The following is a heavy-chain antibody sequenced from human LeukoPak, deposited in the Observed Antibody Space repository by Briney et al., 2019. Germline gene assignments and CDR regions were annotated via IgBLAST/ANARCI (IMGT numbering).Heavy chain of an antibody. D-gene: IGHD6-13*01. J-gene: IGHJ4*02. CDR2: VYTSGST. CDR1: GGSISSYY. CDR3: ARNGAATDPFDY. Sequence: PSETLSLTCTVSGGSISSYYWSWIRQPAGKGLEWIGRVYTSGSTNYNPSLKSRVTMSVDTSKNQFSLKLSSVTAADTAMYYRARNGAATDPFDYWGQGALVTVSS. V-gene: IGHV4-4*07.